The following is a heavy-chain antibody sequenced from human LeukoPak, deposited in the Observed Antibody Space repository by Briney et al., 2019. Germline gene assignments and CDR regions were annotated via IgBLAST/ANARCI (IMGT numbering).Heavy chain of an antibody. CDR3: AKSTLGGSRMDV. D-gene: IGHD5-12*01. CDR2: INSDGNST. V-gene: IGHV3-74*03. Sequence: GGSLRLSCAASAFTFSRYWMHWVRQAPGKGLVWVSRINSDGNSTTYADSVKGRFTISRDNAKNTLYLQMSSLRAEDTAVYQCAKSTLGGSRMDVWGKGTTVTVSS. J-gene: IGHJ6*04. CDR1: AFTFSRYW.